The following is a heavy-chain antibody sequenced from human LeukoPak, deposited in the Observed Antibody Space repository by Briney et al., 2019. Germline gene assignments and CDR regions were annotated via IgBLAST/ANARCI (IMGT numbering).Heavy chain of an antibody. Sequence: GGSLRLSCAASGFTVSSNYMSWVRQAPGKGLEWVSVIYSGGSTYYADSVKGRFTISRDNSKNTLYLQMNSLRAEDTAVYYCARHGLRYSYGLQRIDYWGQGTLVTVSS. CDR3: ARHGLRYSYGLQRIDY. CDR1: GFTVSSNY. V-gene: IGHV3-66*04. CDR2: IYSGGST. D-gene: IGHD5-18*01. J-gene: IGHJ4*02.